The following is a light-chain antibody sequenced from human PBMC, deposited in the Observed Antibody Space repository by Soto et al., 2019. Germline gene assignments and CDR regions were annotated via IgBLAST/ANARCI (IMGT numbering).Light chain of an antibody. Sequence: DIPMTQSPSTLSASVGDRVTITCRASQSIGSLLAWYQQKPGRAPKLLIYAASSLESGVPSRFSGSGSGTKFTLTISSLQPDDFATYYCQQYDSYPWTFGQGTKVEIE. CDR2: AAS. V-gene: IGKV1-5*01. CDR3: QQYDSYPWT. J-gene: IGKJ1*01. CDR1: QSIGSL.